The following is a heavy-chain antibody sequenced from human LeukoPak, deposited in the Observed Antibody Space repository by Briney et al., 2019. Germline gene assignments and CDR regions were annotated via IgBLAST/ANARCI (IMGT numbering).Heavy chain of an antibody. CDR2: IYHSGST. J-gene: IGHJ4*02. V-gene: IGHV4-30-2*01. CDR1: GGSISSGGYS. Sequence: SETLSLTCAVSGGSISSGGYSWSWIRQPPGKGLEWIGYIYHSGSTCYNPSLKSRVTISVDRSKNQFSLKLSSVTAADTAVYYCARGKVAAYYFDYWGQGTLVTVSS. CDR3: ARGKVAAYYFDY. D-gene: IGHD2-15*01.